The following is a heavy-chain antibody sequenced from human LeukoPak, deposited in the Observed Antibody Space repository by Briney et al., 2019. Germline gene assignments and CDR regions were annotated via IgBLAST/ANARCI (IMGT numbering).Heavy chain of an antibody. CDR3: AKTASSSWLITS. J-gene: IGHJ4*02. CDR1: GFAFDEYG. V-gene: IGHV3-20*04. Sequence: GGSLRLSCAASGFAFDEYGMTWVRQAPGKGLEWVSGLNWNGDSTGYAESVKGRFTISRDNAKSSLYLHMNSLRAEDTAFHYCAKTASSSWLITSWGQGTLVTVSS. D-gene: IGHD6-13*01. CDR2: LNWNGDST.